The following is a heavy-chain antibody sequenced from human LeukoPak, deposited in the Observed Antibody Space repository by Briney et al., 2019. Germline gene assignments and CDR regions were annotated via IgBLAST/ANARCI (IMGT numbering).Heavy chain of an antibody. V-gene: IGHV3-48*03. CDR1: GFTFSSYE. D-gene: IGHD2-15*01. CDR3: ARDRGGSGPTTTDY. Sequence: GGSLRLSCAASGFTFSSYEMNWVRQAPGKGLEWVSYISSSGSTIYYADSVKGRFTISRDNAKNTLYLQMNSLRAEDTALYYCARDRGGSGPTTTDYWGQGTLVTVSS. CDR2: ISSSGSTI. J-gene: IGHJ4*02.